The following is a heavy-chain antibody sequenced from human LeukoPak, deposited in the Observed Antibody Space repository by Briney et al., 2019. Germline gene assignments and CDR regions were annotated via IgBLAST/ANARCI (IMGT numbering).Heavy chain of an antibody. CDR2: ISGGGGST. CDR3: AKGSGINHYHWIDP. D-gene: IGHD1-14*01. CDR1: EFTFSNYA. Sequence: GGSLRLSCAASEFTFSNYAMNWVRQAPGKGLEWVSGISGGGGSTYYAGSVKGRFTISRDNSKNTLYLQMDSLRAGDTALYYCAKGSGINHYHWIDPWGQGTLVTVSS. J-gene: IGHJ5*02. V-gene: IGHV3-23*01.